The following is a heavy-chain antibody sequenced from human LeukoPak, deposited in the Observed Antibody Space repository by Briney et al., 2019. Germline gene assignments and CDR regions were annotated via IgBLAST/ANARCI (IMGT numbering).Heavy chain of an antibody. CDR1: GGSISSGGYS. CDR3: AKWLLLTTGWFDP. J-gene: IGHJ5*02. D-gene: IGHD3-22*01. CDR2: IYHSGST. V-gene: IGHV4-30-2*01. Sequence: SQTLSLTCAVSGGSISSGGYSWSWIRQPPGKGLEWIGYIYHSGSTYYNPSLKSRVTISVDTSKNQFSLKLSSVTAADTAVYYCAKWLLLTTGWFDPWGQGTLVTVSS.